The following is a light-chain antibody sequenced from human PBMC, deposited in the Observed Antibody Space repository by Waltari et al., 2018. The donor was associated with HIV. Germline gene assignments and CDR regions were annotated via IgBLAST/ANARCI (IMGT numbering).Light chain of an antibody. J-gene: IGLJ3*02. CDR2: ADS. V-gene: IGLV3-21*02. CDR1: NIGSKT. Sequence: SYVLTQPPSVSVAPGQTARITCGGHNIGSKTVHWYQQRSGQAPILVVYADSDRPSGIPERFSGSNSGNTATLTISRVGAGDEADYYCQVWDTIRDHWVFGGGTKLTVL. CDR3: QVWDTIRDHWV.